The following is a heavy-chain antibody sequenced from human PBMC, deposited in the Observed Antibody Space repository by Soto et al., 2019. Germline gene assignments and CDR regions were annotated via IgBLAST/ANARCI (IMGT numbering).Heavy chain of an antibody. V-gene: IGHV1-69*04. J-gene: IGHJ4*02. D-gene: IGHD6-6*01. CDR2: IVPILGLV. Sequence: GASVKVSCKASGGTFSSYAISWVRQAPGQGLEWMGRIVPILGLVNYAQKFQGRVTIIADKSTSTAYMELSSLRSEDTAVYYCAIGSEYISPGGFDYWGQGSLVPSPQ. CDR3: AIGSEYISPGGFDY. CDR1: GGTFSSYA.